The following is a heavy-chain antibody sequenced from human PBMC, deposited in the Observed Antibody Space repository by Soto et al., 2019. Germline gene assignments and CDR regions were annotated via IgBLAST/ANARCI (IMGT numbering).Heavy chain of an antibody. CDR1: GYTFTNYY. CDR2: ISTSTGNT. J-gene: IGHJ3*02. V-gene: IGHV1-18*04. D-gene: IGHD1-26*01. CDR3: ASWEGTASRHYAYDI. Sequence: GASVKVSCKASGYTFTNYYVTWVRQAPGQGLEWMGWISTSTGNTNYAQKLQGRVTMTTDTSASTAYMELRRLRSDDTAVYYSASWEGTASRHYAYDIWGQGTTVTVSS.